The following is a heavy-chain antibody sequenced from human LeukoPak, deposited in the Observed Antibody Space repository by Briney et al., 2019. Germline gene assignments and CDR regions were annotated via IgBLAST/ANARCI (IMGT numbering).Heavy chain of an antibody. CDR2: INPNSGGT. CDR3: ARSTPAAMLIDY. J-gene: IGHJ4*02. Sequence: ASVKVSCKASGYTFTGYYMHWVRQAPGQGLEWMGWINPNSGGTNYAQKFQGRVTMTRDTSISTAYMELSRLRSDDTAVYYCARSTPAAMLIDYWGQGTLVTVSS. V-gene: IGHV1-2*02. D-gene: IGHD2-2*01. CDR1: GYTFTGYY.